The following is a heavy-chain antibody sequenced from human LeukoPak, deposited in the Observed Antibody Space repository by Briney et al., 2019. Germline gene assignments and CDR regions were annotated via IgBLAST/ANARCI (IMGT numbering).Heavy chain of an antibody. CDR2: ISFNGGKK. CDR3: AKLWDSDY. CDR1: GFTFSSYA. D-gene: IGHD7-27*01. V-gene: IGHV3-30*18. J-gene: IGHJ4*02. Sequence: GGSLRLSCAASGFTFSSYAMHWVRQAPGKGLEWVAVISFNGGKKSYADSVKGRFSISRDNSKNTLYLQMNSLRVEDTALYYCAKLWDSDYWGQGTRVTVST.